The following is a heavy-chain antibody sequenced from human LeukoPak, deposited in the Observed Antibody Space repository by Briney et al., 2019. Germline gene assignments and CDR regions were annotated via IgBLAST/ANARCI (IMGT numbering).Heavy chain of an antibody. D-gene: IGHD3-16*01. J-gene: IGHJ3*02. V-gene: IGHV3-7*05. CDR2: IDQSGGRN. Sequence: GGSLKLSCEASGFTFSRFWMNWVRQAPGRGLEGVANIDQSGGRNNYVDSVKGRFTISRDNAKNSLFLEMSSLRADDTAVYFCARDVEGGTFDIWGQGTTVTVSS. CDR3: ARDVEGGTFDI. CDR1: GFTFSRFW.